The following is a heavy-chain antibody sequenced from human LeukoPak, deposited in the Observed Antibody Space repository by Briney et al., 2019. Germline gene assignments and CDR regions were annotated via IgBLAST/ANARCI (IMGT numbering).Heavy chain of an antibody. CDR3: AITDDAQPNTLLDY. J-gene: IGHJ4*02. CDR2: INPNSGGT. D-gene: IGHD1-26*01. V-gene: IGHV1-2*02. CDR1: GYTFTGYY. Sequence: ASVKVSCKASGYTFTGYYMHWVRQAPGQGLEWMGWINPNSGGTNYAQKFQGRVTMTRDTSISTAYMELSRLRSDDTAVYYCAITDDAQPNTLLDYWGQGTLVTVSS.